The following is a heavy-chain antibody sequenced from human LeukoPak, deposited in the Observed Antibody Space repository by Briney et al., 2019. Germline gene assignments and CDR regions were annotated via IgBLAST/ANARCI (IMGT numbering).Heavy chain of an antibody. D-gene: IGHD6-13*01. CDR2: ISGSGGST. CDR3: AKGAYGSSAEYFQH. J-gene: IGHJ1*01. Sequence: GGSLRLSCAASGFTFSSYSMNWVRQAPGKGLEWVSVISGSGGSTYYADSVKGRFTISRDDSKNTLYLQMNSLRAEDTAVYYCAKGAYGSSAEYFQHWGQGTLVTVSS. CDR1: GFTFSSYS. V-gene: IGHV3-23*01.